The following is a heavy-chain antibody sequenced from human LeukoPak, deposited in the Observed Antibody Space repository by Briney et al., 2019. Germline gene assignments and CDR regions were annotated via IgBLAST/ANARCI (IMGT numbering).Heavy chain of an antibody. CDR2: IKQDGSEK. CDR1: GFTFSSYW. V-gene: IGHV3-7*01. Sequence: GGSLRLSCAASGFTFSSYWMSWVRQAPGKGLEWVANIKQDGSEKYYVDSVKGRFTISRDNAKNSLYLQMNSLRAEDTAVYYCARDTYYYDSSGYYFSYSGPYFDYWGQGTLVTFSS. D-gene: IGHD3-22*01. J-gene: IGHJ4*02. CDR3: ARDTYYYDSSGYYFSYSGPYFDY.